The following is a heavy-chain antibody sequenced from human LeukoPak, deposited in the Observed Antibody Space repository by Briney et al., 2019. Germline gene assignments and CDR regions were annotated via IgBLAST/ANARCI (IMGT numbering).Heavy chain of an antibody. CDR2: IIPIFGTA. CDR1: GGTFSSYA. D-gene: IGHD1-20*01. V-gene: IGHV1-69*13. J-gene: IGHJ4*02. CDR3: ASNWNGRGLWDY. Sequence: GASVKVSCKASGGTFSSYAISWVRQAPGQGLEWMGGIIPIFGTANYAQKFQGRVTITADESTSTAYMELSSLRSEDTAVYYCASNWNGRGLWDYWGQGTLVTVSS.